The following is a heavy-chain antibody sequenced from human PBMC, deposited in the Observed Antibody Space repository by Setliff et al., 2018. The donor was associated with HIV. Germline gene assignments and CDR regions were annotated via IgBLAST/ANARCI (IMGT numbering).Heavy chain of an antibody. Sequence: PSETLSLTCTVSGGSISSSSYYWGWIRQPPGKGLEWIGYIDYSGSAFYNPSLKGRITISVDTSKNQFSLRMKSVTAADTAMYYCAREGKTAMVTKYFDYWGQGTMVTV. CDR2: IDYSGSA. D-gene: IGHD5-18*01. J-gene: IGHJ4*02. CDR3: AREGKTAMVTKYFDY. V-gene: IGHV4-39*07. CDR1: GGSISSSSYY.